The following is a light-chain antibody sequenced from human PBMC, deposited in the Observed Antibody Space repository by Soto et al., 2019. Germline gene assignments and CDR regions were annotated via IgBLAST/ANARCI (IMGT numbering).Light chain of an antibody. V-gene: IGKV3-15*01. CDR3: QQYNNWPPFT. CDR1: QSVSSN. Sequence: EIVMTQSPATLSVSPGERATISCRASQSVSSNLAWYQQKPVQAPRLLIYGASTRATGIPARFSGSRSGTEFTLTISSLQSEDFAVYYCQQYNNWPPFTFGPGTKVDIK. CDR2: GAS. J-gene: IGKJ3*01.